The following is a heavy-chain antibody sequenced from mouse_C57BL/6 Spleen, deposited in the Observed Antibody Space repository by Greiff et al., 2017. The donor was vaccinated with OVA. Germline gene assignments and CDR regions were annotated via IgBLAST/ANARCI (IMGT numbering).Heavy chain of an antibody. J-gene: IGHJ3*01. D-gene: IGHD1-1*01. CDR3: TRCSSYSGFAY. CDR1: GYTFTSYW. CDR2: LYPGNSDT. V-gene: IGHV1-5*01. Sequence: VKLLQSGPVLARPGASVKMSCKASGYTFTSYWMYWVSQRPGQGLEWVGALYPGNSDTSYNQKVKGRAKLTAVTSASTAYLELISLTNEDASVYYCTRCSSYSGFAYWGQGTLVTVSA.